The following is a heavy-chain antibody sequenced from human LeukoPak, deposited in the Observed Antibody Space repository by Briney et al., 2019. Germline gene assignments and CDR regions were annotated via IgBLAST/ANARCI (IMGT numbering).Heavy chain of an antibody. CDR3: ATGYCSGGSCYPPTY. Sequence: GGSLRLSCAASGFTFSSYGMHWVRQAPGKGLEWVAVISYDGSNKYYADSVKGRFTISRDNSKNTLYLQMNSLRAEDTAVYYCATGYCSGGSCYPPTYWGQGTLVTVSS. V-gene: IGHV3-30*03. CDR2: ISYDGSNK. D-gene: IGHD2-15*01. J-gene: IGHJ4*02. CDR1: GFTFSSYG.